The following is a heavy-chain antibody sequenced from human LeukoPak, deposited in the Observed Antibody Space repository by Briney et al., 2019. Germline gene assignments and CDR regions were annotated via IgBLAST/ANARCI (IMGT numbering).Heavy chain of an antibody. V-gene: IGHV3-9*01. CDR1: GFTFDDYA. CDR2: ISWNSGSI. J-gene: IGHJ4*02. Sequence: PGRSLRLSCAASGFTFDDYAMHWVRQAPGKGLEWVSGISWNSGSIGYADSVKGRFTISRDKAKNSLYLQMNSLRAEDTALYYCAKTRNSRITMIVFDYWGQGTLVTVSS. D-gene: IGHD3-22*01. CDR3: AKTRNSRITMIVFDY.